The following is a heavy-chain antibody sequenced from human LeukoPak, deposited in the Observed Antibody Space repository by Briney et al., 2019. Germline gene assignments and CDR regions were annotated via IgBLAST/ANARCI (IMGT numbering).Heavy chain of an antibody. CDR2: LSSSGSTI. V-gene: IGHV3-48*01. J-gene: IGHJ4*02. Sequence: GGSLRLSCVASGFMFSSHNMNWVRQAPGKGLEWISYLSSSGSTIYYEDSVQGRFTISRDNAKKSLYLQMDSLRAEDTAVYYCARANGWYLRNYFDYWGQGILVTVSS. D-gene: IGHD6-19*01. CDR1: GFMFSSHN. CDR3: ARANGWYLRNYFDY.